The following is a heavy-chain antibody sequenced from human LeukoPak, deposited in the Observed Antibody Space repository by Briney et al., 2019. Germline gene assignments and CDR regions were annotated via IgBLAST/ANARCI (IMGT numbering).Heavy chain of an antibody. D-gene: IGHD3-22*01. J-gene: IGHJ1*01. CDR3: ARVDYDRSGEDANAEYFQH. Sequence: GGTLRLSCATSGFTFSNYGLSWVRQAPGKGLEWVSGITGSGGSTYYADSVKGRFTISRDNSKNTLYLQMNSLRAEDTAIYYCARVDYDRSGEDANAEYFQHWGQGTLVTVSS. CDR1: GFTFSNYG. V-gene: IGHV3-23*01. CDR2: ITGSGGST.